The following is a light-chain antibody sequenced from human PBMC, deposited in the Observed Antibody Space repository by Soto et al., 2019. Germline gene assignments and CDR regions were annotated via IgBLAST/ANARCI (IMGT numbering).Light chain of an antibody. CDR3: QQYNNWHPIT. CDR2: GAS. V-gene: IGKV3-15*01. CDR1: QSVSSN. Sequence: EIVMTQSPAILSVSPWERATLSCTPSQSVSSNLAWYQQKPGQAPRLLIYGASTRATGIPARFSGSGSGTEFTLTISSLQSEDFAVYYCQQYNNWHPITFGQGTRLEIK. J-gene: IGKJ5*01.